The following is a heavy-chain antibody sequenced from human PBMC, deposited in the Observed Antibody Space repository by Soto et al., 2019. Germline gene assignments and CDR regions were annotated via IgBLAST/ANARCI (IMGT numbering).Heavy chain of an antibody. V-gene: IGHV3-30*03. CDR2: ISYDGSSI. CDR3: TRDPRNLGLDP. D-gene: IGHD4-4*01. CDR1: GFTFSSYG. J-gene: IGHJ5*02. Sequence: TGGSLRLSCAASGFTFSSYGMHWVRQAPGKGLEWVAVISYDGSSIRYADSVKGRFTISRDNAKNTLYLQMNSLRAEDTAIYYCTRDPRNLGLDPWGQGTLVTVSS.